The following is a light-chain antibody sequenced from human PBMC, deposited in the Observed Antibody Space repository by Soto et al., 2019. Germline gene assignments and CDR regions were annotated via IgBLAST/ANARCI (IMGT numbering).Light chain of an antibody. V-gene: IGKV1-39*01. CDR2: AAS. CDR3: QQSYRTPPVT. J-gene: IGKJ4*01. CDR1: QSISSY. Sequence: DLQMTQSPSSLSASVGDRVTITCRASQSISSYLNWYQQKPGKAPKLLIYAASSLQSGVPSRFSGSGSGTDFTLTISSLQPEDFATYYCQQSYRTPPVTFRGGTKVEIK.